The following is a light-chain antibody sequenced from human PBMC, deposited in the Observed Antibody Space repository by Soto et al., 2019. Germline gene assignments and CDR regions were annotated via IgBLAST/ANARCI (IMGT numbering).Light chain of an antibody. CDR2: EAS. V-gene: IGKV1-5*03. J-gene: IGKJ1*01. Sequence: DMQMTQSPSTLSASVVDRVTITCRASQSIITWLAWYQQKSGKPPKLLIYEASSLGSGVPSSFSGSGSGTEFTLTISSLQPDDFATYYCQQYNSYSRTFGQGTKVAIK. CDR1: QSIITW. CDR3: QQYNSYSRT.